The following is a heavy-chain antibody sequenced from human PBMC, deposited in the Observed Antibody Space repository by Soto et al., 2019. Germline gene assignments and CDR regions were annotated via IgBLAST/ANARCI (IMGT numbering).Heavy chain of an antibody. Sequence: LTCAISGDSVSRNNAGWNWIRQSPSRGLEWLGRTYYRSKWFNDYAVSVKSRITINPDTSKNQFSLQLNSVTPEDTAVYYCTRDYSSDYFDFWGQGTPVTVSS. D-gene: IGHD1-26*01. CDR1: GDSVSRNNAG. J-gene: IGHJ4*02. V-gene: IGHV6-1*01. CDR3: TRDYSSDYFDF. CDR2: TYYRSKWFN.